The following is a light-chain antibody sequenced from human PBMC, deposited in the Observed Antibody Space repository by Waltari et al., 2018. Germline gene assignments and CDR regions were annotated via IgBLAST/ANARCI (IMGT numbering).Light chain of an antibody. CDR3: QQYNSYPFT. V-gene: IGKV1-5*03. Sequence: DIQMTQSLSPLPAPLEDRVTIICRASQRLSSYLAWYQQKPGKAPKLLIYKTSSLETGVPSSFSGTGSGTEFTLTISSLQPDDIATYYCQQYNSYPFTFGPGTKVDIK. J-gene: IGKJ3*01. CDR2: KTS. CDR1: QRLSSY.